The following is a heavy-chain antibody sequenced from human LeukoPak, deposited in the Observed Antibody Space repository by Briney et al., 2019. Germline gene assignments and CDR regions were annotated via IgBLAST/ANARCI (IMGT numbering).Heavy chain of an antibody. V-gene: IGHV3-30*02. D-gene: IGHD3-16*02. CDR3: AKEPYDYVWGSYRFDY. CDR1: GFTFSSYG. CDR2: IRYDGSNK. Sequence: SGGFLRLSCAESGFTFSSYGMHWVRQAPGKGVKWVAFIRYDGSNKYYADSVKGRFTISRDNSKNTLYLQMNSLRAEDTAVYYCAKEPYDYVWGSYRFDYWGQGTLVTVSS. J-gene: IGHJ4*02.